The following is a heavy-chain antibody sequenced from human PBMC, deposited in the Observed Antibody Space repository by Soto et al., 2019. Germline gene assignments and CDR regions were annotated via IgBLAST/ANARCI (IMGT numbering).Heavy chain of an antibody. V-gene: IGHV4-39*01. CDR2: IYYSGST. D-gene: IGHD6-13*01. Sequence: SETLSLTCTVSGGSISSSSYYWGWIRQPPGKGLEWIGSIYYSGSTYYNPSLKSRVTISVDTSKNQFSLKLSSVTAADTAVYYCARRTAAAGTALNYYYYGMDVWGQGTTVTVSS. CDR3: ARRTAAAGTALNYYYYGMDV. CDR1: GGSISSSSYY. J-gene: IGHJ6*02.